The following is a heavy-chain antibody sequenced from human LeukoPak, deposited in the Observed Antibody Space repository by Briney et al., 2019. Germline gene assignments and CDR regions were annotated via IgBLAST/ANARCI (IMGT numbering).Heavy chain of an antibody. CDR1: GFTFSSYA. CDR3: ASRIAAAGVGLYFDY. D-gene: IGHD6-13*01. CDR2: ISGSGGST. Sequence: GGSLRLSCAASGFTFSSYAMSWVRQAPGKGLEWVSAISGSGGSTYYADSVKGRFTISRDNSKNTLYLQMNSLIAEDTAVYYCASRIAAAGVGLYFDYWGQGTLVTVSS. V-gene: IGHV3-23*01. J-gene: IGHJ4*02.